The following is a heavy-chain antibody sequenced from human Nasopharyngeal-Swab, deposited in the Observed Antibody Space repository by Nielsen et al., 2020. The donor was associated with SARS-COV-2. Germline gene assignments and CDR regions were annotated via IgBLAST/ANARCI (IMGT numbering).Heavy chain of an antibody. D-gene: IGHD3-22*01. CDR3: ARDQILQEYYYDSSSYWGIDY. V-gene: IGHV3-21*01. CDR2: ISSSSSYI. CDR1: GFTFSSYS. J-gene: IGHJ4*02. Sequence: GESLQISCAASGFTFSSYSMNWVRQAPGKGLEWVSSISSSSSYIYYADSVKGRFTISRDNAKNSLYLQMNSLRAEDTAVYYCARDQILQEYYYDSSSYWGIDYWGQGTLVTVSS.